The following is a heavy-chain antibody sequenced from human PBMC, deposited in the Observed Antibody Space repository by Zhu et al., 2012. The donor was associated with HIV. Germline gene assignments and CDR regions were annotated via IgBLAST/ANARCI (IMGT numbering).Heavy chain of an antibody. J-gene: IGHJ3*02. D-gene: IGHD3-22*01. V-gene: IGHV4-4*07. CDR3: ARDRDSSGYYYVHAFDI. CDR1: GGSISSYY. Sequence: QVQLQESGPGLVKPSETLSLTCTVSGGSISSYYWSWIRQPAGKGLEWIGRIYTSGSTNYNPSLKSRVTMSVDTSKNQFSLKLSSVTAADTAVYYCARDRDSSGYYYVHAFDIWGQGTMVTVSS. CDR2: IYTSGST.